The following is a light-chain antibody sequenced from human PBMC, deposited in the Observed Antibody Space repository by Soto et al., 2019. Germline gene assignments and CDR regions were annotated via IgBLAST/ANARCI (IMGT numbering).Light chain of an antibody. CDR2: EAS. CDR3: QQFNNWPRT. J-gene: IGKJ1*01. V-gene: IGKV3-15*01. Sequence: DIVITRSPATLSVSPGERATLSCRASQSGSSKLAWHQQTPGQAPRLLNYEASTRATVIPARFSGSGSGTEFTLTISSLQSEDFAVYCCQQFNNWPRTFGQGTKVDIK. CDR1: QSGSSK.